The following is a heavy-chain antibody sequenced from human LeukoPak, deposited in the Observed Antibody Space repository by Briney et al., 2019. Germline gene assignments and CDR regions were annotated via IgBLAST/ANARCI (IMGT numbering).Heavy chain of an antibody. D-gene: IGHD3-22*01. CDR1: GFTFSDYY. Sequence: GGSLRLSCAASGFTFSDYYMGWIRQAPGKGLEWISYITNNGGAMFYADSLKGRLTIFRDNAKKSLYLQMNSLRPDDTALYYCARALADSRGYYLGFDYWGQGTPVTVSS. J-gene: IGHJ4*02. CDR3: ARALADSRGYYLGFDY. V-gene: IGHV3-11*04. CDR2: ITNNGGAM.